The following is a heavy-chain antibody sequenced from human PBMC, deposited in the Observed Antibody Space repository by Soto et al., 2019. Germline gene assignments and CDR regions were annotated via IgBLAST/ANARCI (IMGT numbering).Heavy chain of an antibody. CDR1: GFTFINTG. Sequence: XESLLLSGAGSGFTFINTGMSWVRQAPGQGLEWVSAITGNGDTTYYADSVKGRFTISRDNSKRTLYLQMNSLRAEDTAVYYCAKIDGYFDYWGQGTLVTVSS. J-gene: IGHJ4*02. V-gene: IGHV3-23*01. D-gene: IGHD3-22*01. CDR3: AKIDGYFDY. CDR2: ITGNGDTT.